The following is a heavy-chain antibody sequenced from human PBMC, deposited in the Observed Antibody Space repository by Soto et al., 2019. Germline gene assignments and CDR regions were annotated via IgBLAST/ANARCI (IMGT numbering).Heavy chain of an antibody. D-gene: IGHD5-12*01. V-gene: IGHV3-23*01. CDR1: GFTFSSYA. CDR2: ISGSGGST. CDR3: AKDPVFGWLQLDYYGMDV. J-gene: IGHJ6*02. Sequence: PGGSLRLSCAASGFTFSSYAMSWVRQAPGKGLEWVSAISGSGGSTYYADSVKGRFTISRDNSKNTLYLQMNSLRAEDTAVYYCAKDPVFGWLQLDYYGMDVWGQGTTVTVSS.